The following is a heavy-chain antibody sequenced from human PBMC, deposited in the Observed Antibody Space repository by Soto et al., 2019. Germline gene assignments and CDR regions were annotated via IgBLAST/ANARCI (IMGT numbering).Heavy chain of an antibody. D-gene: IGHD5-18*01. J-gene: IGHJ5*02. CDR2: INHSGST. Sequence: SETLSITCAVYGGSFSGYYWSWIRQPPGKGLEWIGEINHSGSTNYNPSLKSRVTISVDTSKNQFSLKLGSVTAADTAVYYCARLVDTAMVKGFYPWGQGTLVTVSS. CDR1: GGSFSGYY. V-gene: IGHV4-34*01. CDR3: ARLVDTAMVKGFYP.